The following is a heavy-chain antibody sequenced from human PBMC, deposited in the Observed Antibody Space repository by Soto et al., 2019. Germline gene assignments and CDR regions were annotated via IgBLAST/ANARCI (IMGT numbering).Heavy chain of an antibody. Sequence: GGSLRLSCAASGFTFSSYGMHWVRQAPGKGLEWVAVISYDGSNKYYADSVKGRFTISRDNSKNTLYLQMNSLRAEDTAVYYCAKDLLVVVVAATVSVDYWGQGTLVTVS. D-gene: IGHD2-15*01. CDR1: GFTFSSYG. CDR3: AKDLLVVVVAATVSVDY. CDR2: ISYDGSNK. V-gene: IGHV3-30*18. J-gene: IGHJ4*02.